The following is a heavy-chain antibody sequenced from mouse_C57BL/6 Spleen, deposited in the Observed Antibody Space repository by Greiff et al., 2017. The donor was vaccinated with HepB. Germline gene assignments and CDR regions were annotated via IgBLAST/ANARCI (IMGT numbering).Heavy chain of an antibody. J-gene: IGHJ1*03. V-gene: IGHV1-53*01. CDR3: ARGGYYYGSSYEYFDV. CDR2: INPSNGGT. Sequence: QVQLQQPGTELVKPGASVKLSCKASGYTFTSYWMHWVKQRPGQGLEWIGNINPSNGGTNYNEKFKSKATLTVDKSSSTAYMQLSSLTSEDSAVYYCARGGYYYGSSYEYFDVWGTGTTVTVSS. CDR1: GYTFTSYW. D-gene: IGHD1-1*01.